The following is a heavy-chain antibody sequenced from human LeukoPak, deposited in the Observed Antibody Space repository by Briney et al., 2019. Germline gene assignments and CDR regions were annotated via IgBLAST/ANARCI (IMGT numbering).Heavy chain of an antibody. D-gene: IGHD6-13*01. J-gene: IGHJ5*02. Sequence: GGSLRLSCAASGFTFSSYGMHWVRQAPGKGLEWVAFIRYDGSNKYYADSVKGRFTISRDNSKNTLYLQMNSLRAEDTAVYYCAKGAMAYQGGIAAAFNWFDPWGQGTLVTVSS. V-gene: IGHV3-30*02. CDR2: IRYDGSNK. CDR3: AKGAMAYQGGIAAAFNWFDP. CDR1: GFTFSSYG.